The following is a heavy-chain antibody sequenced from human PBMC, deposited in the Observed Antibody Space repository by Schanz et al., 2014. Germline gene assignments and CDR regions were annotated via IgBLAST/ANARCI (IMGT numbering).Heavy chain of an antibody. CDR1: GFTFSDSW. J-gene: IGHJ4*02. Sequence: EVQLVESGGGLVQPGGSLRLSCAASGFTFSDSWMHWVRQAPGKGLVWVSRTSNDGSFTTFADSVKGRFTISRDNAKNTLYLQMNSLRAEDTAVYYCVRDTDYHFDYWGQGILVTVSS. D-gene: IGHD4-17*01. CDR2: TSNDGSFT. V-gene: IGHV3-74*01. CDR3: VRDTDYHFDY.